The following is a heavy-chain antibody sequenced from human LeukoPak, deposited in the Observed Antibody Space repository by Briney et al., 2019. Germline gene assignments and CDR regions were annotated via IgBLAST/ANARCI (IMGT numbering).Heavy chain of an antibody. CDR2: IYPDDSET. J-gene: IGHJ4*02. CDR1: GYSFTTYW. Sequence: PGESLKISCKGSGYSFTTYWIGWVRQMPGKGLEWMGIIYPDDSETRYSPSFQGQVTISADKSITTPYPQWSSLKASDTAMYYCARHSGFASGWSPDYWGQGTLVTVSS. CDR3: ARHSGFASGWSPDY. V-gene: IGHV5-51*01. D-gene: IGHD6-19*01.